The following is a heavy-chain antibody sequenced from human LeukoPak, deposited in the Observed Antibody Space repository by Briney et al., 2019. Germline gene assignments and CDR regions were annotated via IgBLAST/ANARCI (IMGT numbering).Heavy chain of an antibody. CDR1: GGSFSGYY. CDR2: INHSGST. D-gene: IGHD3-10*01. V-gene: IGHV4-34*01. CDR3: ASGYYGSGSVHDDAFDI. J-gene: IGHJ3*02. Sequence: SETLSLTCAVYGGSFSGYYWGWIRQPPGKGLEWIGEINHSGSTNYNPSLKSRVTISVNTSKNQFSLKLSSVTAADTAVYYCASGYYGSGSVHDDAFDIWGQGTMVTVSS.